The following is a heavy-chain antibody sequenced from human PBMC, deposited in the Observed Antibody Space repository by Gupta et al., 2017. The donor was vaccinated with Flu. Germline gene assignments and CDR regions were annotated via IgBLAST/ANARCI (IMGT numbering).Heavy chain of an antibody. Sequence: GFTFSSYAMSWVRQAPGGGLEWVAAISSSGISTYYADSVKGRFTISRDSSKNTLFLQLNSLRAEDTAVYYCTPSTPGSVTYWGQGTLVTVSS. CDR1: GFTFSSYA. D-gene: IGHD4-4*01. CDR2: ISSSGIST. V-gene: IGHV3-23*01. J-gene: IGHJ4*02. CDR3: TPSTPGSVTY.